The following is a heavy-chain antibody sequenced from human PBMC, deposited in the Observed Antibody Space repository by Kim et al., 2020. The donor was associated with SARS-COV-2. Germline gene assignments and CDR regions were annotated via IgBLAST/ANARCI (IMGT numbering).Heavy chain of an antibody. V-gene: IGHV3-30*18. Sequence: GGSLRLSCAASGFTFSSYGMHWVRQAPGKGLEWVAVISYDGSNKYYADSVQGRFTISRDNSKNTLYLQMNSLRAEDTAVYYCAKDPRGYSGFPDILDYWG. CDR1: GFTFSSYG. CDR3: AKDPRGYSGFPDILDY. CDR2: ISYDGSNK. J-gene: IGHJ4*01. D-gene: IGHD5-12*01.